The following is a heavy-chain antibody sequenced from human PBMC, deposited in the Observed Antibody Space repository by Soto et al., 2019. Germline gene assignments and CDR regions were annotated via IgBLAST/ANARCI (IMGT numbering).Heavy chain of an antibody. CDR3: ARRYGDAFDI. J-gene: IGHJ3*02. CDR1: GGSISSYDYY. Sequence: SETLSLTCTVSGGSISSYDYYWSWIRQPPGKGLECIGYIYYSGSTYYNPSLKSRVTISVDTSKNQFSLKLSSVTAADTAVYYCARRYGDAFDIWGQGTMVTVSS. D-gene: IGHD3-9*01. CDR2: IYYSGST. V-gene: IGHV4-30-4*01.